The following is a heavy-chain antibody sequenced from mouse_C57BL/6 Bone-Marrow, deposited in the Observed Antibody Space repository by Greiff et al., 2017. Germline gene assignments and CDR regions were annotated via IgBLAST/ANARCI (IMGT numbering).Heavy chain of an antibody. CDR3: ARRYYYSWFAY. CDR1: GFNIKNTH. D-gene: IGHD1-1*01. V-gene: IGHV14-3*01. J-gene: IGHJ3*01. CDR2: IDPANGNT. Sequence: VHVKQSVAELVRPGASVKLSCTASGFNIKNTHMHWVKQRPEQGLEWIGRIDPANGNTKYAPKFQGKATITADTSSNTAYLQLSSLTSEDTAIYYCARRYYYSWFAYWGQGTLVTVSA.